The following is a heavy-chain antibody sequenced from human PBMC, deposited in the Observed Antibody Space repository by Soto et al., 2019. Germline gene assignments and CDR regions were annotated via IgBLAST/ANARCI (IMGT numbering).Heavy chain of an antibody. CDR2: IIPIFGTA. CDR3: ARVGAYSYGYYYYYMDV. V-gene: IGHV1-69*13. Sequence: ASVKVSCKASGGTFSSYAISWVRQAPGQGLEWMGGIIPIFGTANYAQKFQGRVTITADESTSTAYMELSSLRSEDTAVYYCARVGAYSYGYYYYYMDVWGKGTTVTVSS. J-gene: IGHJ6*03. D-gene: IGHD5-18*01. CDR1: GGTFSSYA.